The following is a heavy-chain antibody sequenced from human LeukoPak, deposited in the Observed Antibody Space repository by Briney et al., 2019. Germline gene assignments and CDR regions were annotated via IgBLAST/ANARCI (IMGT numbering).Heavy chain of an antibody. Sequence: PGGSLRLSCAASGFTFSDAWMTWVRQAPGKGLEWVGRIQSKTDGGTTDYAAPVKGRFTISRDDSRNTLNLQMNSLKTEDTALYYCTTCRGYCRGGDSGAFDIWGQGTMVTVSS. CDR1: GFTFSDAW. CDR3: TTCRGYCRGGDSGAFDI. J-gene: IGHJ3*02. CDR2: IQSKTDGGTT. D-gene: IGHD2-15*01. V-gene: IGHV3-15*05.